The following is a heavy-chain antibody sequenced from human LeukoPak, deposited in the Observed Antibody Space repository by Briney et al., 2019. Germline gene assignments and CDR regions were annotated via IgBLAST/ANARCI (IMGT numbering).Heavy chain of an antibody. CDR3: TREKSYGYIRADS. CDR2: IYTSGST. CDR1: GGSISSYY. J-gene: IGHJ4*02. V-gene: IGHV4-4*07. D-gene: IGHD3-16*01. Sequence: SDTLSLTCTVSGGSISSYYWSWIRQPAGKGLEWVGRIYTSGSTNYNPSLKSRVTMSVDTSKNQFSLKLTSVTAADTAVYYCTREKSYGYIRADSWGQGTLVAVSS.